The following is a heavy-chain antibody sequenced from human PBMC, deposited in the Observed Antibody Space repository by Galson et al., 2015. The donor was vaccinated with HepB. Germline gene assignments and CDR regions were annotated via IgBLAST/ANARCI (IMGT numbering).Heavy chain of an antibody. CDR3: AGAQSIAVADSYGMDV. V-gene: IGHV1-18*04. CDR1: GYTFTSYG. CDR2: ISAYNGNT. J-gene: IGHJ6*02. D-gene: IGHD6-19*01. Sequence: QSGAEVKKPGASVKVSCKASGYTFTSYGISWVRQAPGQGLEWMGWISAYNGNTNYAQKLQGRVTMTTDTSTSTAYMELRSLRSDDTAVYYCAGAQSIAVADSYGMDVWGQGTTVTVSS.